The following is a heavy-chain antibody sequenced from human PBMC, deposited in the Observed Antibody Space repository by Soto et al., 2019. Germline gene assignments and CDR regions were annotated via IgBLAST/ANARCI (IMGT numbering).Heavy chain of an antibody. V-gene: IGHV2-26*01. CDR2: IFSNEEK. Sequence: VTLRESGPELVKPTETLTLTCTVSGFALNNVKMGVSWIRQTPGKAPEWLAHIFSNEEKFYTPSLKTRLHISRASSTGQVVLSMTNMDPVDTGTYFCARAGLKSDYGTDWFGMDVWGPGATVTVSS. CDR1: GFALNNVKMG. D-gene: IGHD3-9*01. J-gene: IGHJ6*02. CDR3: ARAGLKSDYGTDWFGMDV.